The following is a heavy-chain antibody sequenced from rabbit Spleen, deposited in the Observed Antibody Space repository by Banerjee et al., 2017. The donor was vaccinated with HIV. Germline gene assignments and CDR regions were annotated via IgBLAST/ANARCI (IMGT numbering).Heavy chain of an antibody. V-gene: IGHV1S7*01. Sequence: QLKETGGGLVQPGGSLTLSCKASGFAFTTYYMSWVRQAPGKGLEWIGSIDPVFGITYYANWVNGRFSISRENAQNTVFLQMTRLTAADTATYFCARDGAGGSYFALWGPGTLVTVS. CDR1: GFAFTTYY. D-gene: IGHD8-1*01. J-gene: IGHJ4*01. CDR3: ARDGAGGSYFAL. CDR2: IDPVFGIT.